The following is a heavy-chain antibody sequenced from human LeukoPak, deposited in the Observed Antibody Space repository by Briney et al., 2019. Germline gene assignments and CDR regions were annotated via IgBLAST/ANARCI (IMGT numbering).Heavy chain of an antibody. V-gene: IGHV3-48*03. J-gene: IGHJ5*02. Sequence: GGSLRLSCAASGFTFSSYEMNWVRQAPGKGLEWVSYISSSGSTIYYADSVKGRFTISRDNAKNSLYLQMNSLRAEDTAVYYCARDKVSSSWYNWFDPWGQGTLVTVSS. CDR3: ARDKVSSSWYNWFDP. D-gene: IGHD6-13*01. CDR2: ISSSGSTI. CDR1: GFTFSSYE.